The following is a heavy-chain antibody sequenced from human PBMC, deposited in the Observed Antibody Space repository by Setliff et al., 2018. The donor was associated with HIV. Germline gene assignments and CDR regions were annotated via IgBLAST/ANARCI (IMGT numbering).Heavy chain of an antibody. CDR2: IYYTGST. CDR3: ARGGRDFYDSSGYYWNY. D-gene: IGHD3-22*01. CDR1: GGSMSSYY. J-gene: IGHJ4*02. Sequence: SETLSLTCTVSGGSMSSYYWSWIRQPPGKGLEWIGSIYYTGSTDYNPSLMSRVTISVDTSKNQFSLKLSSVTAADTAVYYCARGGRDFYDSSGYYWNYWGQGTLVTVSS. V-gene: IGHV4-59*08.